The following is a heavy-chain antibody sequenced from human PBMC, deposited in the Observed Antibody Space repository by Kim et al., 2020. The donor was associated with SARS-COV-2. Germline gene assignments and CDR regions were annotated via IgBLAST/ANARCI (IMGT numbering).Heavy chain of an antibody. D-gene: IGHD6-19*01. J-gene: IGHJ6*02. CDR3: AREWLPTVEGRYYYYGMGV. CDR1: GFTFSSYS. V-gene: IGHV3-21*01. Sequence: GGSLRLSCAASGFTFSSYSMNWVRQAPGKGLEWVSSISSSSSDIYYADSVKGRFTISRDNAKNSLYLQMNSLRAEDTAVYYCAREWLPTVEGRYYYYGMGVWGQGTTVTVSS. CDR2: ISSSSSDI.